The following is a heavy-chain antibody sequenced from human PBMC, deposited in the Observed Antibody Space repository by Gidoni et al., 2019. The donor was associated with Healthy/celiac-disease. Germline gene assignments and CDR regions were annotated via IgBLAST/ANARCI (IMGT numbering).Heavy chain of an antibody. D-gene: IGHD3-9*01. CDR3: ARHRDSEYYDILTGYYPYFDY. V-gene: IGHV4-39*01. CDR1: GGSISSSSYY. CDR2: IYYSGGT. J-gene: IGHJ4*02. Sequence: QLQLQESGPGPVKPSETLSLTCTVPGGSISSSSYYWGWFRQPPGKGLEWIGSIYYSGGTYYNPSLKGRVTISVDTSKNQFSLKLSSVTAADTAVYYCARHRDSEYYDILTGYYPYFDYWGQGTLVTVSS.